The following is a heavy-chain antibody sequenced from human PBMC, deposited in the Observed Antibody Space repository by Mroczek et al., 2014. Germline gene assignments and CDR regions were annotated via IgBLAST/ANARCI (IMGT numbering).Heavy chain of an antibody. D-gene: IGHD6-13*01. CDR2: IYYSGST. V-gene: IGHV4-30-4*01. J-gene: IGHJ3*02. CDR1: GGSISSFDYY. CDR3: ARDLAGIAAAGTRGAFDI. Sequence: QVQLQESGPRTGEDLHQTLSLTCTVSGGSISSFDYYWSCIRQPPGKGLEWIGYIYYSGSTYYNPSLKSRLTLSVDTSKNQFSLKLNSVTAADTAVYYCARDLAGIAAAGTRGAFDIWGQGTMVTVSS.